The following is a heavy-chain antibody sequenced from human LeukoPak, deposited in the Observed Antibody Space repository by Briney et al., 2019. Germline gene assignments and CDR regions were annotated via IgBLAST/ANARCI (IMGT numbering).Heavy chain of an antibody. D-gene: IGHD1-26*01. Sequence: SETLSLTCAVYGGSFSGYYWSWIRQPPGKGLEWIGEINHSGSTNYNPSLKSRVTISVDTSKNQLSLKLSSVTAADTAVYYCARDLDSGSYSPYYYYGMDVWGQGTTVTVSS. CDR1: GGSFSGYY. CDR2: INHSGST. CDR3: ARDLDSGSYSPYYYYGMDV. V-gene: IGHV4-34*01. J-gene: IGHJ6*02.